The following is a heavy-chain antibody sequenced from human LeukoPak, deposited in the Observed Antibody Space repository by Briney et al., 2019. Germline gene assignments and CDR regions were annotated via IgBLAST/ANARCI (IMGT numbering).Heavy chain of an antibody. D-gene: IGHD3-3*01. CDR3: ARRNSRITIFGVVNGYNWFDP. V-gene: IGHV4-39*07. Sequence: PSETLSLTCTVSGGSISSSGYYWGWIRQPPGKGLEWIDSIYYSGSTYYNPSLKSRVTISVDTSKNQFSLKLSSVTAADTAVYYCARRNSRITIFGVVNGYNWFDPWGQGTLVTVSS. CDR2: IYYSGST. CDR1: GGSISSSGYY. J-gene: IGHJ5*02.